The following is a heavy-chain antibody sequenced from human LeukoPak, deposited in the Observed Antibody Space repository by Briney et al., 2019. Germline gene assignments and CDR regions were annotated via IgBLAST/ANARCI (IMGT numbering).Heavy chain of an antibody. D-gene: IGHD3-10*01. J-gene: IGHJ3*02. V-gene: IGHV3-53*01. Sequence: GGSLRLSCAASGFTVSSNYMSWVRQALGKGLEWVSVIYSGGSTYYADSVKGRFTISRDNSKNTLYLQMNSLRAEDTAVYYCARGLMVRGDRTAFDIWGQGTMVTVSS. CDR2: IYSGGST. CDR1: GFTVSSNY. CDR3: ARGLMVRGDRTAFDI.